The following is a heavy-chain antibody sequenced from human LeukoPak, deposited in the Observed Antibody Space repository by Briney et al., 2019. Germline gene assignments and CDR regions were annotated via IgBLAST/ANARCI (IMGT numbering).Heavy chain of an antibody. V-gene: IGHV4-59*01. D-gene: IGHD1-1*01. Sequence: SETLSLTCTVSGGSISSYYWSWIRQPPGKGLEWIGYIYYSGSTYYNPSLKSRVTISVDTSKNLFSLKLSSVTAADTAVYYCARVQRPLDGADYWGQGNLVTVSS. CDR2: IYYSGST. J-gene: IGHJ4*02. CDR1: GGSISSYY. CDR3: ARVQRPLDGADY.